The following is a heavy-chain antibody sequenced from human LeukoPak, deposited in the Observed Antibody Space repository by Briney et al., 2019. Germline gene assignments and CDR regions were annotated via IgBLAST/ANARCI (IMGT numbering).Heavy chain of an antibody. D-gene: IGHD3-16*01. V-gene: IGHV3-21*01. CDR2: ISSSSSYI. J-gene: IGHJ4*02. CDR3: ARDSYVWGSYTPDY. Sequence: GGSLRLSCAASGFTFSSYSMNWVRQAPGKGLEWVSSISSSSSYIYYADSVKGRFTISRDNAKNSLYLQMNSLRAEDTAVYYCARDSYVWGSYTPDYWGQGTLVTVSS. CDR1: GFTFSSYS.